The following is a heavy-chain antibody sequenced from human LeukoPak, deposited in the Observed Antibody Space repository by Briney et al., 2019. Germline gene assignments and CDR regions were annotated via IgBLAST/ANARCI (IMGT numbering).Heavy chain of an antibody. V-gene: IGHV1-8*01. CDR2: MNPNSGNT. J-gene: IGHJ6*02. D-gene: IGHD5-12*01. CDR3: ARSGIVATIYYYYYGMDV. Sequence: ASVKVSCKASGYTFTSYDINWVRQATGQGLEWMGWMNPNSGNTGYAQKFQGRVTMTRNTSISTAYMALSSLRSEDTAVYYCARSGIVATIYYYYYGMDVWGQGTTVTVSS. CDR1: GYTFTSYD.